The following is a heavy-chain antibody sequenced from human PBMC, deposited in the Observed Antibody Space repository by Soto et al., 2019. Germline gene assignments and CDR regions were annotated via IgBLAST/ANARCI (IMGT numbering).Heavy chain of an antibody. V-gene: IGHV1-46*01. Sequence: ASVKVSCKASGYTFTSYYMHCVRQAPGQGLEWMGIINPSGGSTSYAQKFQGRVTMTRDTSTSTVYMELSSLRSEDTAMYYCARLSRGGTSPAYYFDYWGQGTLVTVSS. J-gene: IGHJ4*02. CDR2: INPSGGST. CDR1: GYTFTSYY. CDR3: ARLSRGGTSPAYYFDY.